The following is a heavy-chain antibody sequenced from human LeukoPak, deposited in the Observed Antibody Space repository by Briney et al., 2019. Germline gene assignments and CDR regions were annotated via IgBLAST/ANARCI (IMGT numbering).Heavy chain of an antibody. CDR2: IIPIFGTA. Sequence: SVKVSCKASGGTFSSYAISWVRQAPGQGLEWMGGIIPIFGTANYAQKFQGRVTITADESTSTAYMELSSLRSEDTAVYYCARESPGYDHGAFDIWGQGTMVTVSS. D-gene: IGHD2-15*01. J-gene: IGHJ3*02. CDR3: ARESPGYDHGAFDI. V-gene: IGHV1-69*01. CDR1: GGTFSSYA.